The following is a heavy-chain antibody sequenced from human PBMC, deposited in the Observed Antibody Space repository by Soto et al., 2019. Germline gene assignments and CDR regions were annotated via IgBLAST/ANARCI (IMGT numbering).Heavy chain of an antibody. CDR3: ARLGYYDSSGYYHNWFDP. V-gene: IGHV5-10-1*01. J-gene: IGHJ5*02. D-gene: IGHD3-22*01. CDR1: GYSFTSYW. Sequence: GQSLKISCEGSGYSFTSYWICWVRQMPGKGLEWMGRIDPSDSYTNYSPSFQGHATISADKSISTAYLQWSSLKASDTAMYYCARLGYYDSSGYYHNWFDPWGQGTLVTVSS. CDR2: IDPSDSYT.